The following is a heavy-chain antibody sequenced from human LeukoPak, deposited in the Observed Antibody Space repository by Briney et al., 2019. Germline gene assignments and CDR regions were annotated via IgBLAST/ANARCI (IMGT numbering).Heavy chain of an antibody. D-gene: IGHD2-21*01. CDR2: IFSSGST. J-gene: IGHJ5*02. CDR1: GGSLNSYSHY. CDR3: ARGLAHGGIANWFDP. Sequence: SETLSLTCSVPGGSLNSYSHYWGWLRQPPGKGLEWIGCIFSSGSTYYNPSLQSRVTISLGTSNNQFSLKLRSVTAGDTALDYWARGLAHGGIANWFDPWGQGTLVSVSS. V-gene: IGHV4-39*07.